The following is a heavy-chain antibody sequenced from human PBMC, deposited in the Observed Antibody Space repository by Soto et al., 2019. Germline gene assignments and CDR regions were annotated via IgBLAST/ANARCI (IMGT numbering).Heavy chain of an antibody. D-gene: IGHD6-19*01. CDR2: IDPSDSYT. CDR3: ARRAAVAGYYYGMDV. CDR1: GYSFTSYW. Sequence: GESLKISCKGSGYSFTSYWISWVRQMPGKGLEWMGRIDPSDSYTNYSPSFQGHVTISADKSISTAYLQWSSLKASDTAMYYCARRAAVAGYYYGMDVWGQGTTVTVSS. V-gene: IGHV5-10-1*01. J-gene: IGHJ6*02.